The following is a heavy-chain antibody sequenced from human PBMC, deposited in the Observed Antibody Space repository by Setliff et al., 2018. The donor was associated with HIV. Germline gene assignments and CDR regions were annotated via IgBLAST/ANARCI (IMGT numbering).Heavy chain of an antibody. CDR2: INHSGST. CDR1: GGSFSGYY. Sequence: PSETLSLTCAVYGGSFSGYYWSWIRQPPGKGLEWIGEINHSGSTNYNPSLKSRVTMSVDTSKNQFSLKLSSVTAADTAVYYCARGILTYHFDYWGQGTLVTVSS. D-gene: IGHD3-9*01. CDR3: ARGILTYHFDY. V-gene: IGHV4-34*01. J-gene: IGHJ4*02.